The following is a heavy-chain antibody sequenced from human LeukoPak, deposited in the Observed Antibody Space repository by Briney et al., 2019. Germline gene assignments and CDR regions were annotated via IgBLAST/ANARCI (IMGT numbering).Heavy chain of an antibody. D-gene: IGHD1-26*01. Sequence: PSETLSLTCTVSGGSISSYYWSWIRQPPGKGLEWIGYIYYSGSTYYNPSLKSRVTISVDTSKNQFSLKLSSVTAADTAVYYCRGASGSPYDAFDIWGQGTMVTVSS. V-gene: IGHV4-59*12. CDR2: IYYSGST. J-gene: IGHJ3*02. CDR1: GGSISSYY. CDR3: RGASGSPYDAFDI.